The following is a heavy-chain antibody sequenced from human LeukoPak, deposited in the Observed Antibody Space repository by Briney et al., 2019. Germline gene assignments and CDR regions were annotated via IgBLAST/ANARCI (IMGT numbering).Heavy chain of an antibody. D-gene: IGHD3-22*01. Sequence: GGSLRLSCAASGFTVSSNYMSWVRQAPGKGLEWVSSISSSSSYIYYADSVKGRFTISRDNAKNSLYLQMNSLRAEDTAVYYCARDLVPYYYDSSGYYSDAFDIWGQGTMVTVSS. CDR2: ISSSSSYI. CDR3: ARDLVPYYYDSSGYYSDAFDI. V-gene: IGHV3-21*01. J-gene: IGHJ3*02. CDR1: GFTVSSNY.